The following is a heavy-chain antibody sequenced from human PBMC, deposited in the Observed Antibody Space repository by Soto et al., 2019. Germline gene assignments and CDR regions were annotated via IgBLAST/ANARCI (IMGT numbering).Heavy chain of an antibody. CDR3: ARHRFNYYDDTVHYYFGY. Sequence: ASVKVSCKASGYSFTSYGISWVRQAPGQGPEWMGWISGHNGNTNHPQSLQGRVTMTTDTSRNTAYMELRSLRSDDTAVYYCARHRFNYYDDTVHYYFGYWGQGTLVTVSS. D-gene: IGHD3-22*01. CDR1: GYSFTSYG. CDR2: ISGHNGNT. V-gene: IGHV1-18*04. J-gene: IGHJ4*02.